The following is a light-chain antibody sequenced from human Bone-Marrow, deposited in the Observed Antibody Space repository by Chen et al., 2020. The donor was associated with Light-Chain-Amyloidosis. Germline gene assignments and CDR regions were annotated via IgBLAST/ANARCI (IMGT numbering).Light chain of an antibody. CDR3: QRRSNWPPYT. CDR2: DAS. CDR1: QSVSSY. V-gene: IGKV3-11*01. Sequence: EIVLTQSPATLSLPPGERATHSCRASQSVSSYLAWYQQEPGQAPRLLIYDASNRATGITARFSGSGSGTDFTLTISRLEPEDFAVYYCQRRSNWPPYTFGQGTKLEIK. J-gene: IGKJ2*01.